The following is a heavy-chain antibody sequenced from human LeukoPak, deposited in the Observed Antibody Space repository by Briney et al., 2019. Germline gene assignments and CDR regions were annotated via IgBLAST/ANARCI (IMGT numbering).Heavy chain of an antibody. CDR2: ISGSGGST. Sequence: GGSLRLSCAASGFTFSSYAMSWVRQAPGKGLEWVSAISGSGGSTYYADSVKGRFTISRDNSKNTLYLQMNSLRAEDTAVYYCARAGKDIVLMVYAIRYYYYGMDVWGQGTTVTVSS. V-gene: IGHV3-23*01. CDR1: GFTFSSYA. J-gene: IGHJ6*02. CDR3: ARAGKDIVLMVYAIRYYYYGMDV. D-gene: IGHD2-8*01.